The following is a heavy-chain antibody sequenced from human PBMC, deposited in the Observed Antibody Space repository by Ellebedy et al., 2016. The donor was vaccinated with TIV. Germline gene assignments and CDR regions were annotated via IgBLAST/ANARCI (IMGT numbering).Heavy chain of an antibody. J-gene: IGHJ4*02. CDR1: GFTFSSYG. V-gene: IGHV3-33*01. Sequence: GGSLRLXCAASGFTFSSYGMHWVRQAPGKGLEWVAVIWSDGTTKYYSDSVKGRFTISRDNSKNTLYLQMNSLKTEDTAVYYCARDPGIAVAGLPNYFDYWGQGALVTVSS. D-gene: IGHD6-19*01. CDR3: ARDPGIAVAGLPNYFDY. CDR2: IWSDGTTK.